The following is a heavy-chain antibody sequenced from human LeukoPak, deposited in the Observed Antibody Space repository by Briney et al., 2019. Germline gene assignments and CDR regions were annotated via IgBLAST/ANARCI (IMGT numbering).Heavy chain of an antibody. V-gene: IGHV4-4*07. D-gene: IGHD1-26*01. J-gene: IGHJ6*02. CDR3: ASERGTSYYYYYGMDV. Sequence: PSETLSLTCTVSGGSISSYYWSWIRQPAGKGLEWIGRIYTSGSTHYNPSPKSRVTISLDSSKRHFSLRLSSVTAADTAVYYCASERGTSYYYYYGMDVWGQGTTVTVSS. CDR1: GGSISSYY. CDR2: IYTSGST.